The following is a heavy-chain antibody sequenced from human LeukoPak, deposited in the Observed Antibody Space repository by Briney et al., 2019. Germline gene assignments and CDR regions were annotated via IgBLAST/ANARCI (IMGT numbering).Heavy chain of an antibody. Sequence: GASVKVSCKASGGTFSSYAISWVRQAPGQGLEWMGRIIPILGIANYAQKFQGRVTITADKSTSTAYMELSSLRSEDTAVYYCAREGLPMVRGESPGYFDYWGQGTLVTVSS. J-gene: IGHJ4*02. V-gene: IGHV1-69*04. CDR3: AREGLPMVRGESPGYFDY. CDR1: GGTFSSYA. CDR2: IIPILGIA. D-gene: IGHD3-10*01.